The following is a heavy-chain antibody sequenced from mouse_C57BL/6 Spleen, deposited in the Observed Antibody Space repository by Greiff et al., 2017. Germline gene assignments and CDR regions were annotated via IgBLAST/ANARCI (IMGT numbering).Heavy chain of an antibody. CDR2: ISDGGSYT. Sequence: EVQLVESGGGLVKPGGSLKLSCAASGFTFSSYAMSWVRQTPEKRLEWVATISDGGSYTYYPDNVKGRFTISRDNAKNNLYLQMSHLKSEDTAMYSCARSLTGFYYFDYWGQGTTLTVSS. D-gene: IGHD4-1*01. V-gene: IGHV5-4*01. CDR3: ARSLTGFYYFDY. J-gene: IGHJ2*01. CDR1: GFTFSSYA.